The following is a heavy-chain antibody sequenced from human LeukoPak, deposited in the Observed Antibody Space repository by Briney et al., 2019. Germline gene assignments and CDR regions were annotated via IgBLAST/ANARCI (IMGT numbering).Heavy chain of an antibody. CDR1: GGSFSGYY. Sequence: SETLSLTCAVYGGSFSGYYWSWIRQPPGKGLEWIGEINHSGSTNYNPSLKSRATISVDTSKNQFSLKLSSVTAADTAVYYCARGQGYSYGYWGQGTLVTVSS. J-gene: IGHJ4*02. CDR2: INHSGST. V-gene: IGHV4-34*01. CDR3: ARGQGYSYGY. D-gene: IGHD5-18*01.